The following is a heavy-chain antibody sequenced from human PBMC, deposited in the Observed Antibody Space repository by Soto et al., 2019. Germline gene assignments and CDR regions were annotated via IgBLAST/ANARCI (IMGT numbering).Heavy chain of an antibody. CDR1: GFTFSSYG. CDR2: ISYDGSNK. CDR3: AKGGLPAAHDFDY. V-gene: IGHV3-30*18. Sequence: GGSLRLSCAASGFTFSSYGMHWVRQAPGKGLEWVAVISYDGSNKYYADSVKGRFTISRDNSKNTLYLQMNSLRAEDTAVYYCAKGGLPAAHDFDYWGQGTLVTVSS. D-gene: IGHD2-2*01. J-gene: IGHJ4*02.